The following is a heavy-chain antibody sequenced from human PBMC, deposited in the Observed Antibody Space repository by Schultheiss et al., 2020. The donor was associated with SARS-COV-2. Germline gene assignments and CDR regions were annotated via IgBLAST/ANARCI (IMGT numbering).Heavy chain of an antibody. J-gene: IGHJ3*02. V-gene: IGHV4-59*01. Sequence: SETLSLTCTVTGGSFSSSYWSWIRQPPGKTLEWIGCVQSSGSTNYNPSLKSRVTISLDRSKTHFSLKLASVTAADTAVYFCARDRAFDMWGQGTMVTVSS. CDR3: ARDRAFDM. CDR2: VQSSGST. CDR1: GGSFSSSY.